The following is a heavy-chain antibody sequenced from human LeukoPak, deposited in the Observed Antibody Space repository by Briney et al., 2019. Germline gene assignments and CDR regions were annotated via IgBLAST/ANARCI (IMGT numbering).Heavy chain of an antibody. Sequence: SETLSLTCAVSGYSISSGSYWGWIRQPPGKGLEWFGNIYHSGSTYYNPSLKNRVTISVDTSKNQFSLKLTSVTAADTAVYYCARLNNGWYYFDYWGPGTLVTVSS. CDR3: ARLNNGWYYFDY. J-gene: IGHJ4*02. CDR2: IYHSGST. CDR1: GYSISSGSY. D-gene: IGHD6-19*01. V-gene: IGHV4-38-2*01.